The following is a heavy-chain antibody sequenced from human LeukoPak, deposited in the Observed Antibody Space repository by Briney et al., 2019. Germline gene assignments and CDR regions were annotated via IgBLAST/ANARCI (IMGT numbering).Heavy chain of an antibody. Sequence: SGGSLRLSCAASGFTFSSYAMSWVRQAPGKGLEWVSAISGSGGSTYYADSVKGRFTISRDNSKNTLYLQMNSLRAEDTAVYYCAKDYDSSGYYYQYYAFDIWGQGTMVTVSS. CDR3: AKDYDSSGYYYQYYAFDI. CDR2: ISGSGGST. CDR1: GFTFSSYA. V-gene: IGHV3-23*01. J-gene: IGHJ3*02. D-gene: IGHD3-22*01.